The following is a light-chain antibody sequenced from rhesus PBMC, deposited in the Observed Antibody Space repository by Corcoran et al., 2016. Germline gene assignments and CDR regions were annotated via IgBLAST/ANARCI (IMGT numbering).Light chain of an antibody. J-gene: IGKJ4*01. CDR1: QSLLHSNGYTY. V-gene: IGKV2-78*01. CDR2: EVS. CDR3: EQTLQTPLT. Sequence: DIVMTQTPLSLSVTPGEPASISCRSSQSLLHSNGYTYLHWYLQKPGQSPQLLISEVSNRASGVPDRFSGSGSGTDFTLKIRRVEAEDVGVYYCEQTLQTPLTFGGGTKVEIK.